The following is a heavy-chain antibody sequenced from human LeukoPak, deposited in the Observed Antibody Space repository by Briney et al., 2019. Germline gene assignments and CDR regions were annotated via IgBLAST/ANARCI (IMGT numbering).Heavy chain of an antibody. CDR2: IYSGGST. CDR1: GFSFSNYE. J-gene: IGHJ4*02. V-gene: IGHV3-66*01. D-gene: IGHD6-13*01. CDR3: ARGGPAAGRFDY. Sequence: GGSLRLSCAASGFSFSNYEMNWVRQAPGKGLEWVSVIYSGGSTYYADSVKGRFTISRDNSKNTLYLQIHSLRAEDTAVYYCARGGPAAGRFDYWGQGTLVTVSS.